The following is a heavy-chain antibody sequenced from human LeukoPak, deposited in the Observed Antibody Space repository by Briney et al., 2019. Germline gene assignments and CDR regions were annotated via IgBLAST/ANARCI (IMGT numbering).Heavy chain of an antibody. CDR3: ATVPFGGYGY. J-gene: IGHJ4*02. D-gene: IGHD5-12*01. V-gene: IGHV4-61*08. Sequence: SQTLSLTCTVSGGSISSGGHYWSWIRQPPGKGLEWIGYIYYSGSTNYNPSLKSRVTISVDTSKNQFSLKLSSVTAADTAVYYCATVPFGGYGYWGQGTLVTVSS. CDR2: IYYSGST. CDR1: GGSISSGGHY.